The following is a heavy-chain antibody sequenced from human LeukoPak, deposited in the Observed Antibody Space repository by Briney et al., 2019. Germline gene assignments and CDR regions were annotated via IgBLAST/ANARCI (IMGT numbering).Heavy chain of an antibody. CDR3: ARANVEMATITAFDI. V-gene: IGHV4-39*07. CDR2: IYISGSA. Sequence: SETLSLTCTVSGGSISSSSYYWGWIRQPPGKGLEWIGSIYISGSAYYSPSLRSRVTISIDTSKNQFSLKLSSVTAADTAVYYCARANVEMATITAFDIWGQGTMVTVSS. CDR1: GGSISSSSYY. D-gene: IGHD5-24*01. J-gene: IGHJ3*02.